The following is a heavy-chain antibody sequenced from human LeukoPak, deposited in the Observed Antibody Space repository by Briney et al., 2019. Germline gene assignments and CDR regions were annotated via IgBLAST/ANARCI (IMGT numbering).Heavy chain of an antibody. V-gene: IGHV4-31*03. Sequence: PSETLSLTCTVSGGSISSGGYYWSWIRQHPGKGLEWIGYIYYSGSTYYNPSLESRVTISVDRSKNQFSLKLSSVTAADTAVCYCARGRRSSSYTYYGMDVWGQGTTVTVSS. CDR2: IYYSGST. D-gene: IGHD2-2*01. J-gene: IGHJ6*02. CDR1: GGSISSGGYY. CDR3: ARGRRSSSYTYYGMDV.